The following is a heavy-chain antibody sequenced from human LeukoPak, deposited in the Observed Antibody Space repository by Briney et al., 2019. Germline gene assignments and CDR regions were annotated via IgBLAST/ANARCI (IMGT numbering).Heavy chain of an antibody. Sequence: SETLSLTCTVSGGSISSYSWSWIRQPAGKGLEWIGRIYTSGSTNYNPSLKSRVTMSVDTSKNQFSLKLSSVTAADTAVYYCARVSGGYSYGNYYFDYWGQGTLVTVSS. V-gene: IGHV4-4*07. J-gene: IGHJ4*02. CDR3: ARVSGGYSYGNYYFDY. CDR1: GGSISSYS. D-gene: IGHD5-18*01. CDR2: IYTSGST.